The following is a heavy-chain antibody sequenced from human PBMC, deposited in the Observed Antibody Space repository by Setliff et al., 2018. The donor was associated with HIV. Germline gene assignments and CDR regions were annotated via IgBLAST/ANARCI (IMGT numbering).Heavy chain of an antibody. CDR3: ARKEKGGAFDI. V-gene: IGHV4-59*01. Sequence: PSETLSLTCTVSGVSISNYYWSWIRQPPGKGLEWIGYMYYSGGTSYNPSLQSRVTISVDTPKNQFSLHLNSVTAADTAVYYCARKEKGGAFDIWGLGTLVTVSS. CDR1: GVSISNYY. CDR2: MYYSGGT. J-gene: IGHJ3*02.